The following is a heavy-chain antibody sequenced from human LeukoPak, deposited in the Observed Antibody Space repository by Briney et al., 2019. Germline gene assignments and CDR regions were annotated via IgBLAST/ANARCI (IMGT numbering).Heavy chain of an antibody. CDR1: GFTFSSYA. Sequence: GGSLRLSCAASGFTFSSYAMSWVRQAPGKGLEWVSAISGSGGSTYYADSVKGRFTISRDNSKNTLYLQMNSLRAEDTAVYYCAKQWGYDFWSGYYRDWGQGTLVTVSS. V-gene: IGHV3-23*01. J-gene: IGHJ4*02. CDR2: ISGSGGST. D-gene: IGHD3-3*01. CDR3: AKQWGYDFWSGYYRD.